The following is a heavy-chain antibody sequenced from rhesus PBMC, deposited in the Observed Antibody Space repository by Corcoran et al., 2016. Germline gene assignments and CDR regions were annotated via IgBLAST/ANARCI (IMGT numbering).Heavy chain of an antibody. Sequence: QVQLQESGPGLVKPSETLSLTCAVSGGSISSSNWWSWIRQPPGKGLEWIGDISGSSGSTSNNPSLKSRVTISKDTSKNQFSRKLSSVTAADTAVYYCARDPRYYYSGSYYPEPYFDYWGQGVLVTVSS. CDR2: ISGSSGST. V-gene: IGHV4S19*01. CDR3: ARDPRYYYSGSYYPEPYFDY. CDR1: GGSISSSNW. D-gene: IGHD3-16*01. J-gene: IGHJ4*01.